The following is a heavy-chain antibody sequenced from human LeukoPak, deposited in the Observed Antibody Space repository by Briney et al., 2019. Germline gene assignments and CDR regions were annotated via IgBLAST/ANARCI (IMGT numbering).Heavy chain of an antibody. CDR1: GFTFSSYG. Sequence: PGGSLRLSCAASGFTFSSYGMSWVRQAPGKGLEWVSAISGSGGSTYYADSVKGRFTISRDNSKNTLYLQMNSLRAEDTAVYYCAKARGEDDYGDYGGLFDYWGQGTLVTVSS. V-gene: IGHV3-23*01. J-gene: IGHJ4*02. CDR3: AKARGEDDYGDYGGLFDY. D-gene: IGHD4-17*01. CDR2: ISGSGGST.